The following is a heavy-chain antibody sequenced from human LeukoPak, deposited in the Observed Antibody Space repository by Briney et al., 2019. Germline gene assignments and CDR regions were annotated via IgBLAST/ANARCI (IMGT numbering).Heavy chain of an antibody. V-gene: IGHV1-2*02. D-gene: IGHD2-2*02. CDR1: GYTFTGYY. CDR2: INRNSGGT. Sequence: GDSVQVSCKASGYTFTGYYMHWVRQAPGQGLKWMGWINRNSGGTNYAQKFQGRVTMTRDTSISTAYMELSRLRSDDTAVYYCASLGESDPIDYWGQGTLVTVSS. CDR3: ASLGESDPIDY. J-gene: IGHJ4*02.